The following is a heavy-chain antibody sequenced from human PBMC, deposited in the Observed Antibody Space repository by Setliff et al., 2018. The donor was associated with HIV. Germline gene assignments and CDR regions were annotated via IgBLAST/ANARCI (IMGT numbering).Heavy chain of an antibody. CDR2: IYTSGST. Sequence: SETLSLTCSVSGGSFSGYYWSWIRQPPGKGLEWIGYIYTSGSTDYNPSLKSRVTISVGKSKNQFSLKLSSVTAADTAVYYCARDRGSSGWWGDSNKNYMDVWGKGTTVTVSS. CDR1: GGSFSGYY. J-gene: IGHJ6*03. V-gene: IGHV4-4*09. CDR3: ARDRGSSGWWGDSNKNYMDV. D-gene: IGHD6-19*01.